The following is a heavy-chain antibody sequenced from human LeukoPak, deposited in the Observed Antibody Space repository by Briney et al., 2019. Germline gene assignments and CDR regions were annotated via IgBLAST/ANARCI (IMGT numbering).Heavy chain of an antibody. CDR2: IYYSGST. CDR1: GGSISSGDYY. V-gene: IGHV4-30-4*01. Sequence: SETLSLTCTVSGGSISSGDYYWSWIRQPPGKGLEWIGYIYYSGSTYYNPSLKSRVTISVDKSKNQFSLQLSSVTAADTAIYYCARKDYYYYGMDVWGQGTTVTVSS. J-gene: IGHJ6*02. CDR3: ARKDYYYYGMDV.